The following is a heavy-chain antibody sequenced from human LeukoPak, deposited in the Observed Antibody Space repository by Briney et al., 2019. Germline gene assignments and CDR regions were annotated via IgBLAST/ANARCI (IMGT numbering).Heavy chain of an antibody. D-gene: IGHD1-7*01. V-gene: IGHV4-4*07. CDR3: ARVRTQPDYYMDV. J-gene: IGHJ6*03. Sequence: SETLSLTCTVSGGSLSSYYWSWLRQPAGKGLEWIGRIYTSGSTNYNPSLKSRVTMSVDTSKNQFSLKLSSVTAADTAVYYCARVRTQPDYYMDVWGKGTTVTVSS. CDR1: GGSLSSYY. CDR2: IYTSGST.